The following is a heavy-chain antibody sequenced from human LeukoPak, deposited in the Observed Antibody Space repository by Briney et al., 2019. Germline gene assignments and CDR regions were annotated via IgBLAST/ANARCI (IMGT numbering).Heavy chain of an antibody. Sequence: SGASLRLSCAASGFSLSTYGVSWVRQPPGKGLEWVSGITGTGGNTYYADSVKGRFTVSRDTSKNTLYLQMNSLRAEDTAIYYCAKDHGTAVAGFYYWGQGTLVTVSS. CDR3: AKDHGTAVAGFYY. J-gene: IGHJ4*02. CDR2: ITGTGGNT. CDR1: GFSLSTYG. V-gene: IGHV3-23*01. D-gene: IGHD6-19*01.